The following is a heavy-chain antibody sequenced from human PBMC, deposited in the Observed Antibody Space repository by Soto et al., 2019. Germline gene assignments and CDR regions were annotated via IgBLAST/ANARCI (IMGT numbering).Heavy chain of an antibody. J-gene: IGHJ4*02. D-gene: IGHD6-13*01. CDR1: GGSFSGYY. V-gene: IGHV4-34*01. CDR2: INHSGST. CDR3: AIGITSSFSHSSRWYHFDY. Sequence: SETLSLTCAVYGGSFSGYYWSWIRQPPGKGLEWIGEINHSGSTNYNPSHKSRVTISVDTSKNQFSLKLSSVTAADTAVYYCAIGITSSFSHSSRWYHFDYWGQGTLVTVSS.